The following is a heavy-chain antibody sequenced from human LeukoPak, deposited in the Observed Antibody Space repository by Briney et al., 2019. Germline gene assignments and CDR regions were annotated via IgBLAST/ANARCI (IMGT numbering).Heavy chain of an antibody. Sequence: PSETLSLTCTVSGGSISSDGYYWSWIRQHPGKGLEWIGYIYYSGSTYYNPSLKSRVTISVDTSKNQFSLKLSSVTAADTAVYYCAGYCSSTSCYVRRDAFDIWGQGTMVTVSS. V-gene: IGHV4-31*03. D-gene: IGHD2-2*01. CDR2: IYYSGST. CDR3: AGYCSSTSCYVRRDAFDI. CDR1: GGSISSDGYY. J-gene: IGHJ3*02.